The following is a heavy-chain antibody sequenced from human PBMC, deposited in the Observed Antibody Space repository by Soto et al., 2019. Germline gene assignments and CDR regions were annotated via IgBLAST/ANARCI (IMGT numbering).Heavy chain of an antibody. CDR1: GFSITNTYYY. J-gene: IGHJ6*04. CDR2: IDYSLST. Sequence: PSDTLSLTCSFSGFSITNTYYYLNCVRQSPGKCLEWIGSIDYSLSTYYNPSLKSRVIISADTSKNLFSLKLRSVTAADTALYFCARDGKYYYGLEVCGKGNTVNVSS. V-gene: IGHV4-30-4*01. CDR3: ARDGKYYYGLEV.